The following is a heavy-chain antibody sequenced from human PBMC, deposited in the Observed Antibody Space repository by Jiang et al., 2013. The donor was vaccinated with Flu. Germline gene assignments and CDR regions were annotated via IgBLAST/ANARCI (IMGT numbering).Heavy chain of an antibody. CDR3: ARLAYYYDSSGYSYYFDY. D-gene: IGHD3-22*01. Sequence: SGPGLVKPSETLSLTCAVSGYSIGSGYYWGWIRQPPGKGLEWIGSIYHSGSTYYNPSLKSRVTISVDTSKNQFSLKLSSVTAADTAVYYCARLAYYYDSSGYSYYFDYWGQGTLVTVSS. V-gene: IGHV4-38-2*01. CDR1: GYSIGSGYY. CDR2: IYHSGST. J-gene: IGHJ4*02.